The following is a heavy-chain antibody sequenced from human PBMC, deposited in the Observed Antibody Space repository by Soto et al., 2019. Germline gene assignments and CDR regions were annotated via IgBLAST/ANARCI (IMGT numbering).Heavy chain of an antibody. Sequence: QVQLVQSGADVKKPGSSVKVSCKTSGGSFGSSAISWVRQAPAQGLEWMGEIIPVFDKANYAQNFQGRLTITADERTGTVFMELSSLISEDKAVYFCARLRRDWGDEVLHWGLGTFVTVSS. V-gene: IGHV1-69*01. CDR2: IIPVFDKA. CDR1: GGSFGSSA. D-gene: IGHD2-21*01. J-gene: IGHJ4*03. CDR3: ARLRRDWGDEVLH.